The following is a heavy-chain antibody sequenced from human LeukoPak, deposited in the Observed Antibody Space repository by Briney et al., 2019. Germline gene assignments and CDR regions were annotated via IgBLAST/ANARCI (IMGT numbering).Heavy chain of an antibody. V-gene: IGHV3-48*03. Sequence: GGSLTLSCAASGFTFSNYEMNWVRQAPGKGLEWVSYISSSGSTIYYAGSVKGRFTISRDNARNSLYLQVNSLRAEDTAIYYCAREGYFESDPFDYWGQGTLVTVSS. D-gene: IGHD3-9*01. CDR3: AREGYFESDPFDY. J-gene: IGHJ4*02. CDR2: ISSSGSTI. CDR1: GFTFSNYE.